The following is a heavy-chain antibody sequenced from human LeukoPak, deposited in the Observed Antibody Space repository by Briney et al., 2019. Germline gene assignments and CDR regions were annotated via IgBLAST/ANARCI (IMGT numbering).Heavy chain of an antibody. V-gene: IGHV3-30*02. J-gene: IGHJ4*02. CDR1: GFTFSSYG. Sequence: PGGSLRLSCAASGFTFSSYGMHWVRQAPGKGLEWVAFIRYDGSNKYYADSVKGRFTISRDNSKNTLYLQMNSLSAEDTAVYYCAKDRSSSWYRYFDYWGQGTLVTVSS. CDR2: IRYDGSNK. CDR3: AKDRSSSWYRYFDY. D-gene: IGHD6-13*01.